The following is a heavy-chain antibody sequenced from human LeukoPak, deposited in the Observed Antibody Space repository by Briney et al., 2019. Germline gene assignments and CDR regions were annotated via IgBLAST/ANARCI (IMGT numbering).Heavy chain of an antibody. CDR3: AKDAVGATAYYFDY. CDR2: ISYDGSNK. D-gene: IGHD1-26*01. Sequence: GRSLRLSCAASGFTFSSYAMHWVRRAPGKGLEWVAVISYDGSNKYYADSVKGRFTISRDNSKNTLYLQMNSLRAEDTAVYYCAKDAVGATAYYFDYWGQGTLVTVSS. V-gene: IGHV3-30-3*01. CDR1: GFTFSSYA. J-gene: IGHJ4*02.